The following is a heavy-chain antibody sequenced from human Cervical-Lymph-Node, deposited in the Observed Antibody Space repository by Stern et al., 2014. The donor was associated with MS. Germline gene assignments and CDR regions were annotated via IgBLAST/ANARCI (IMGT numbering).Heavy chain of an antibody. CDR2: IDWDDDK. Sequence: QITLKESGPALVKPTQTLTLTCTFSGFSLSTSEMRVSWIRQPPGKALAWLGRIDWDDDKFYSTSLKTRLTISKDTSKNQVVLTMTNMDPVDTATYYCARTLRDGYNKGYFEYWGQGTLVTVSS. D-gene: IGHD5-24*01. J-gene: IGHJ4*02. CDR1: GFSLSTSEMR. CDR3: ARTLRDGYNKGYFEY. V-gene: IGHV2-70*04.